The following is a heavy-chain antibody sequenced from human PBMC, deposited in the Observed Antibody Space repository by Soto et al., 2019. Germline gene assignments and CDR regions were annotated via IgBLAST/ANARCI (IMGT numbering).Heavy chain of an antibody. D-gene: IGHD2-2*01. V-gene: IGHV4-34*01. Sequence: SETLSLTCAVYGGSFSGYYWSWIRQPPGKGLEWIGEINHSGSTNYNPSLKSRVTISVDTSKNQFSLKLSSVTAADTAVYYCARLCQGYCRSTRCILFDYWGQGTLVTVSS. CDR2: INHSGST. J-gene: IGHJ4*02. CDR1: GGSFSGYY. CDR3: ARLCQGYCRSTRCILFDY.